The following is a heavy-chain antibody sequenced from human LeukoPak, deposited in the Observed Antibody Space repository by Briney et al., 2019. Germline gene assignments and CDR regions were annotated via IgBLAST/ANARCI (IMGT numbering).Heavy chain of an antibody. Sequence: GGSLRLSCAASGFTFSSYGMHWVRQAPGKGLEWVAVIWYDGSKKYYADSVTGRFTVSRDNSKNTLYLQMNSLRVDDTAMYYCARAGHSSGWYTASDSWGQGTLVTVSS. CDR3: ARAGHSSGWYTASDS. CDR2: IWYDGSKK. D-gene: IGHD6-19*01. CDR1: GFTFSSYG. J-gene: IGHJ4*02. V-gene: IGHV3-33*01.